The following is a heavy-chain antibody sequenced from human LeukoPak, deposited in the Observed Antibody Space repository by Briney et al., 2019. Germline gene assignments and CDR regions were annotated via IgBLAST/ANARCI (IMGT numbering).Heavy chain of an antibody. D-gene: IGHD2-2*01. Sequence: GGSLRLSCAASGFTFSSYEMNWVRQAPGKGLEWVSYISSSGSTIYYADSVKGRFTISRDNAKNSLYLQMNSLRAEDTAVYYCAAFEVPAAMQDAFDIWGQGTMVTVSS. CDR2: ISSSGSTI. CDR3: AAFEVPAAMQDAFDI. J-gene: IGHJ3*02. CDR1: GFTFSSYE. V-gene: IGHV3-48*03.